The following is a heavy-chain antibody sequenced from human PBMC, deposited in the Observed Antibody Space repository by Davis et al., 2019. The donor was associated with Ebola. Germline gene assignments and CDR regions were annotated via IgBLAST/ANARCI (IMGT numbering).Heavy chain of an antibody. CDR2: ISAYNGNT. V-gene: IGHV1-18*01. D-gene: IGHD5-18*01. Sequence: AASVKVSCKASGYTFTSYGISWVRQAPGQGLEWMGWISAYNGNTNYAQKLQGRVIMTTDTSTSTAYMELRSLRSDDTAVYYCARAEQLWLKSDYWGQGTLVTVSP. J-gene: IGHJ4*02. CDR1: GYTFTSYG. CDR3: ARAEQLWLKSDY.